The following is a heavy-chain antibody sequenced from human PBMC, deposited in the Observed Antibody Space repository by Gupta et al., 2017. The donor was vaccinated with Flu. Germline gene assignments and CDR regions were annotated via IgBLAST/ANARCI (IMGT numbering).Heavy chain of an antibody. CDR2: IYYSGST. D-gene: IGHD2-2*01. Sequence: QVQLQESGPGLVKPSAPLSLPCTVSGGSISSYYWSWIRQPPGKGLAWIGYIYYSGSTNYNPSLKSRVTISVDTSKNQFSLKLSSVTAADTAVYYCARWGYCSSTSCPAGALNYYYYGMDVWGQGTTVTVSS. V-gene: IGHV4-59*01. CDR1: GGSISSYY. J-gene: IGHJ6*02. CDR3: ARWGYCSSTSCPAGALNYYYYGMDV.